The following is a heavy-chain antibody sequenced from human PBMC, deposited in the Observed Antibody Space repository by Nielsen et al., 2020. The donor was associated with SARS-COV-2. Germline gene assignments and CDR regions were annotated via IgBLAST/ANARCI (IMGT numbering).Heavy chain of an antibody. J-gene: IGHJ6*02. V-gene: IGHV4-59*12. CDR3: ARGVFTYGLDV. CDR1: GGSINNYY. Sequence: SETLSLTCTVSGGSINNYYWSWIRQATGKGLEWMGYISNSGSTNYNPSLKSRLTISVDTSKNQFSLNLTSVTAADTAVYFCARGVFTYGLDVWGQGTTVSVSS. CDR2: ISNSGST.